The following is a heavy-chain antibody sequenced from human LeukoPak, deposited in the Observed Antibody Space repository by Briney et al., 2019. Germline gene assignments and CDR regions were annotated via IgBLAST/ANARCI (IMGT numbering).Heavy chain of an antibody. CDR2: IYYSGST. J-gene: IGHJ4*02. V-gene: IGHV4-59*01. Sequence: PAETLSLTCTVSGDSMSSYYWSWIRQPPGKGLEWIGYIYYSGSTNYNPSLKSRVTISVDTSKNQFSLKLSSVTAADTAVYYCARDSSSWENYFDYWGQGTLVTVSS. CDR3: ARDSSSWENYFDY. CDR1: GDSMSSYY. D-gene: IGHD6-13*01.